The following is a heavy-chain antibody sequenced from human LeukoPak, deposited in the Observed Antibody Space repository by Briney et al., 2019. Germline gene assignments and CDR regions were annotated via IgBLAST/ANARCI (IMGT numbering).Heavy chain of an antibody. J-gene: IGHJ5*02. CDR3: ARDLASRFDP. V-gene: IGHV4-30-2*01. CDR2: IYHSGST. CDR1: GGSISSGGYS. D-gene: IGHD6-6*01. Sequence: SETLSLTCAVSGGSISSGGYSWSWIRQPPGKGLEWIGYIYHSGSTSYNPSLKSRVTISVDRSKNQFSLKLSSVTAADTAVYYCARDLASRFDPWGQGTLVTVSS.